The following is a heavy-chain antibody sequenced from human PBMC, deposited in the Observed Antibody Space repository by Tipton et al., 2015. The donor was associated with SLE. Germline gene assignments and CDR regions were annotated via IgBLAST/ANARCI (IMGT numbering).Heavy chain of an antibody. CDR2: ISGSSGTI. D-gene: IGHD5-12*01. CDR3: ARIYATIGAYYYYGMDV. Sequence: SLRLSCAASGFTFSSYAMSWVRQAPGRGLEWVSYISGSSGTIYYADSVKGRFTISRDNAKNSLYLQMSSLRAEDTAVYYCARIYATIGAYYYYGMDVWGQGTTVTVSS. V-gene: IGHV3-48*01. J-gene: IGHJ6*02. CDR1: GFTFSSYA.